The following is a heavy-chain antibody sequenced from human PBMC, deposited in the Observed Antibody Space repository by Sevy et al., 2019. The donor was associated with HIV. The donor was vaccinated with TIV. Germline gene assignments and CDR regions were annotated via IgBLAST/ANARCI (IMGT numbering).Heavy chain of an antibody. V-gene: IGHV3-7*01. CDR3: ARGHCSSTSCSYYYGMDV. CDR2: IKQDGSEK. D-gene: IGHD2-2*01. Sequence: GGSLRLSCAASEFTFSSYWMSWVRQAPGKGLEWVANIKQDGSEKYYVHSVKGRFTISRDNAKNSLYLQMNSLRAEDTGVYYCARGHCSSTSCSYYYGMDVWGQGTTVTVSS. CDR1: EFTFSSYW. J-gene: IGHJ6*02.